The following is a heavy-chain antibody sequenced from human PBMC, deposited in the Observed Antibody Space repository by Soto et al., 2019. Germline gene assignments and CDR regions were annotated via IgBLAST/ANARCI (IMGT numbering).Heavy chain of an antibody. D-gene: IGHD3-9*01. Sequence: QVQLQESGTGLVKPSETLSLTCTVPGVSVSGGSYCWSWIRQPPGKGLECIGYVYNSGSTTYNPSLKSRVTISVDTSKNQVSLGLSSVTAADTAVYYCARVPLTTYLDLWGRGTLVTFSS. V-gene: IGHV4-61*01. CDR1: GVSVSGGSYC. CDR2: VYNSGST. J-gene: IGHJ2*01. CDR3: ARVPLTTYLDL.